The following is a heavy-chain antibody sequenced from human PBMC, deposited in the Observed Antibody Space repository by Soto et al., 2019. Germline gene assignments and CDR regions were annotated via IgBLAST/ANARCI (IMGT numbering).Heavy chain of an antibody. CDR3: ARDRGYSYGYNLAGGYGMDV. CDR2: IYSGGST. CDR1: GFSVSSNY. D-gene: IGHD5-18*01. Sequence: GGSLRLSWAASGFSVSSNYINWVRQTPGKGLEWVSAIYSGGSTYYADSVKGRFTISRDNSKNTLYLQMNSLRAEDTAVYYCARDRGYSYGYNLAGGYGMDVWGQGTTVTVSS. J-gene: IGHJ6*02. V-gene: IGHV3-53*01.